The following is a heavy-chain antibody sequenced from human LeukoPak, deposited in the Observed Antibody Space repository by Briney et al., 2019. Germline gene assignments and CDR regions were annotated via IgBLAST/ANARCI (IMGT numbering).Heavy chain of an antibody. V-gene: IGHV3-66*01. CDR2: IYSGGST. Sequence: GGSLRLSCAASGFAVSSNYMSWARQAPGKGLEWVSVIYSGGSTYYADSVKGRFSISRDNSKNTLYLQMNSLRAEDTAVYYCARRRDWGGYFDYWGQGTLVTVSS. D-gene: IGHD7-27*01. J-gene: IGHJ4*02. CDR1: GFAVSSNY. CDR3: ARRRDWGGYFDY.